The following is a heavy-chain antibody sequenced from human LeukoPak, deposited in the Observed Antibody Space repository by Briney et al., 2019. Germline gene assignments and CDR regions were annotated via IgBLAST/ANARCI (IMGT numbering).Heavy chain of an antibody. D-gene: IGHD1-26*01. CDR1: GGTFSSYA. Sequence: ASVKVSCKASGGTFSSYAISWVRQAPGQGLEWMGGVIPIFGTANYAQKFQGRVTITADKSTSTAYMELSSLRSEDTAVYYCARVGIMFSGSYLNAFDIWGQGTMVTVSS. CDR3: ARVGIMFSGSYLNAFDI. V-gene: IGHV1-69*06. J-gene: IGHJ3*02. CDR2: VIPIFGTA.